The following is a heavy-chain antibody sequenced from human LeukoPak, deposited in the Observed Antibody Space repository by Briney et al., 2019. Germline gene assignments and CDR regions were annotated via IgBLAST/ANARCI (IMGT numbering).Heavy chain of an antibody. CDR1: GFTFSSYS. CDR2: ISSSSSYI. D-gene: IGHD6-13*01. CDR3: ARRFSHSSLDY. Sequence: GVLRLSCAASGFTFSSYSMNWVRQAPGKGLEWVSPISSSSSYIYYADSVKGRFTISSDNDKNSLYLQMNSLRAEDTAVYYCARRFSHSSLDYWAQGTLVTVSS. J-gene: IGHJ4*02. V-gene: IGHV3-21*01.